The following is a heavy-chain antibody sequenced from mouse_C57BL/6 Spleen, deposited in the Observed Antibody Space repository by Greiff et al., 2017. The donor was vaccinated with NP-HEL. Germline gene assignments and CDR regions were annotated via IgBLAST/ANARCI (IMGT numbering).Heavy chain of an antibody. CDR2: IYPRSGNT. V-gene: IGHV1-81*01. J-gene: IGHJ4*01. CDR3: ARPSDWMDY. Sequence: VQLQQSGAELARPGASVKLSCKASGYTFTSYGISWVKQRTGQGLEWIGEIYPRSGNTYYNEKFKGKATLTADKSSSTAYMELRSLTSEDSAVYFCARPSDWMDYWGQGTSVTVSS. D-gene: IGHD4-1*01. CDR1: GYTFTSYG.